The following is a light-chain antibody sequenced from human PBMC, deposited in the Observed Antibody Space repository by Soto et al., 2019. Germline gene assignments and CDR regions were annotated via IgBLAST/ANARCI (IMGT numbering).Light chain of an antibody. V-gene: IGLV2-14*01. CDR3: QTWGTGIRVV. J-gene: IGLJ2*01. CDR1: SSDVGGYNY. CDR2: EVS. Sequence: QSVLTQPASVSGSPGQSITISCTGTSSDVGGYNYVSWYQQHPGKAPKLMIYEVSNRPSGVSNRFSGSKSGNTASLTISGLQAEDEADYYCQTWGTGIRVVFGGGTKLTVL.